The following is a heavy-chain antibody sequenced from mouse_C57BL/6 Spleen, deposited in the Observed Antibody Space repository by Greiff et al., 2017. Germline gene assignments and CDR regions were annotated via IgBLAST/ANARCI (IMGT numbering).Heavy chain of an antibody. Sequence: QVQLKQPGAELVKPGASVKVSCKASGYTFTSYWMHWVKQRPGQGLEWIGRIHPSDSDTNYNQKFKGKATLTVDKSSSTAYMQLSSLTSEDSAVYYCAICDYYGSQAWFAYWGQGTLVTVSA. CDR3: AICDYYGSQAWFAY. D-gene: IGHD1-1*01. V-gene: IGHV1-74*01. J-gene: IGHJ3*01. CDR2: IHPSDSDT. CDR1: GYTFTSYW.